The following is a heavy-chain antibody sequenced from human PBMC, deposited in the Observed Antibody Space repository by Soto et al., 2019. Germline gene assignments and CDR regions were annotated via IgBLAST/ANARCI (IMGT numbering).Heavy chain of an antibody. D-gene: IGHD3-9*01. CDR2: IYSGPST. J-gene: IGHJ6*02. V-gene: IGHV3-53*01. Sequence: GGSLRLSCAAAGLTVSSNYMSWVRQAQGKGLEWVSVIYSGPSTYYAYSLKARFTISRDNSNTTLYLQMNSLRAEDTAVYYCARHRYDILTGPSGMDVWGQGTTVTVSS. CDR3: ARHRYDILTGPSGMDV. CDR1: GLTVSSNY.